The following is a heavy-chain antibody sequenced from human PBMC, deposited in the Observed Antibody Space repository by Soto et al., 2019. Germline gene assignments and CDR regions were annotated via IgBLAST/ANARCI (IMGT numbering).Heavy chain of an antibody. D-gene: IGHD2-15*01. CDR2: LSGSGGNI. V-gene: IGHV3-23*01. CDR1: GFTFSFHA. Sequence: VQLLESGGGLVQPGGSLRLSCAASGFTFSFHAMNWVRQAPGKGLEWVSVLSGSGGNIDYAGSVKGRFTISRDNSKNMLYLQMNSLRAEDTAVYYCAKDWGTEGYSVWAFDIWGQGTVVTVS. J-gene: IGHJ3*02. CDR3: AKDWGTEGYSVWAFDI.